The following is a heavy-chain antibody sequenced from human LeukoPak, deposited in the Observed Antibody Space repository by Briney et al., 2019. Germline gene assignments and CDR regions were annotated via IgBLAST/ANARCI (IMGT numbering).Heavy chain of an antibody. J-gene: IGHJ4*02. V-gene: IGHV3-72*01. CDR3: ARGDSSGWYAFDY. CDR2: TRNKANSYTT. D-gene: IGHD6-19*01. Sequence: GGSLRLSCAASGFTFSDHYMDWVRQASGKGLEWVGRTRNKANSYTTEYAASVKGRFTISRDGSKNSLYLQMNSLKTEDTAVYYCARGDSSGWYAFDYWGQGTLVTVSS. CDR1: GFTFSDHY.